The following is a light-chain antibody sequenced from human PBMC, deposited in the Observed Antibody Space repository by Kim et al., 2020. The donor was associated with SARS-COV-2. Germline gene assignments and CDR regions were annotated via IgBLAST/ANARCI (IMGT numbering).Light chain of an antibody. Sequence: PGQTTRITCSGDALPKQYAYWYQQKPGQAPVLVIYKDSERPSGIPERFSGSSSGTTVTLTISGVQAEDEADYYCQSADSSGTLVVFGGGTQLTVL. CDR3: QSADSSGTLVV. CDR2: KDS. J-gene: IGLJ2*01. V-gene: IGLV3-25*03. CDR1: ALPKQY.